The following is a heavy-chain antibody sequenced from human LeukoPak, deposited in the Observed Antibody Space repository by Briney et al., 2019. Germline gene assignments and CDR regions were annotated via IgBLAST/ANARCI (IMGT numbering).Heavy chain of an antibody. Sequence: GGSLRLSCAASGFIFSNFGMHWVRQAPGKGLEWVALMRYDGSEIYYRDSVKGRFTISRDNSKNTLYLQMNSLRAEDTAVYYCSKDSYDFVIIPSSGVWGQGTLVTVSS. D-gene: IGHD3-3*01. CDR3: SKDSYDFVIIPSSGV. CDR2: MRYDGSEI. CDR1: GFIFSNFG. J-gene: IGHJ4*02. V-gene: IGHV3-30*02.